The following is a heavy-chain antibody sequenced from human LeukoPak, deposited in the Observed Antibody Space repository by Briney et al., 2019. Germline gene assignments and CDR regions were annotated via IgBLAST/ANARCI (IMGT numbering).Heavy chain of an antibody. V-gene: IGHV1-24*01. CDR1: GYTFTSYD. J-gene: IGHJ4*02. CDR3: ATGYYYDSTILDYFDY. CDR2: FDPEDVET. D-gene: IGHD3-22*01. Sequence: WASVKVSCKASGYTFTSYDINWVRQAPGKGLEWMGGFDPEDVETIYAQKFQGRVTMTEDTSTDTAYMELSSLRSEDTAVYYCATGYYYDSTILDYFDYWGQGTLVTVSS.